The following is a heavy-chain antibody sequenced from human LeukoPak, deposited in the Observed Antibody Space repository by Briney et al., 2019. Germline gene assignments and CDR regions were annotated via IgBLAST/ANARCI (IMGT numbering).Heavy chain of an antibody. CDR2: ISSSGSTI. CDR1: GFTFSSYE. V-gene: IGHV3-48*03. D-gene: IGHD3-22*01. Sequence: GGSLRLSCAASGFTFSSYEMNWVRQAPGKGLEWVSYISSSGSTIYYADSVKGRFTISRDNAKNSLYLQMNSLRAEDTAVYYCAKASAMIVVVSKHFDYWGQGTLVTVSS. CDR3: AKASAMIVVVSKHFDY. J-gene: IGHJ4*02.